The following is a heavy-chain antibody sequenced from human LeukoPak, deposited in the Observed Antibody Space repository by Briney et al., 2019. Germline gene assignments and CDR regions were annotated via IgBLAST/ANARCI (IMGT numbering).Heavy chain of an antibody. J-gene: IGHJ4*02. CDR1: GFPFIEYS. Sequence: GGSLRLSCTASGFPFIEYSMNWVRQAPGKGLEWISYIGIDSGNTKYADSVRGRFTISADEAKNSLYLQMNSLRVEDTAVYYCARDHNYAFDNWGQGTLVSVAS. V-gene: IGHV3-48*01. CDR3: ARDHNYAFDN. CDR2: IGIDSGNT. D-gene: IGHD1-1*01.